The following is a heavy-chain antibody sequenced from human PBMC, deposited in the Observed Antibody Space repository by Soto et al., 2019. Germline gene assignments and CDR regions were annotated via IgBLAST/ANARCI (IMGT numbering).Heavy chain of an antibody. CDR2: FDPEDGET. Sequence: XSVKVSCKVSAYTLTELSMHWVRQAPGKGLEWMGGFDPEDGETIYAQKFQGRVTMTEDTSTDTAYMELSSMRSEDTAVYYCAKDAWELLRIDIWGQGTMVTGSS. J-gene: IGHJ3*02. CDR3: AKDAWELLRIDI. D-gene: IGHD1-26*01. V-gene: IGHV1-24*01. CDR1: AYTLTELS.